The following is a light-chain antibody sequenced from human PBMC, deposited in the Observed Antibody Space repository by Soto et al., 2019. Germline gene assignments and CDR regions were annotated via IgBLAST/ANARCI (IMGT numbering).Light chain of an antibody. CDR2: GNS. Sequence: QSVLTQPPSVSGAPGQRVTISCTGSSSNIGAGYDVHWYQQHPGTAPKLLIYGNSNRPSGVPDRFSGSKSGTSASLAITGLQAEDEADYDCQSYDSSLSVFGGGTKLTVL. CDR1: SSNIGAGYD. V-gene: IGLV1-40*01. J-gene: IGLJ2*01. CDR3: QSYDSSLSV.